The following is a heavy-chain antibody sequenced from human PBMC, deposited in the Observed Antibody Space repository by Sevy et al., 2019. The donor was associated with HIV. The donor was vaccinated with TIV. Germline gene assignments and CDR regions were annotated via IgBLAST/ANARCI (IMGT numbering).Heavy chain of an antibody. CDR1: GFTFSSYS. Sequence: GGSLRLSCAASGFTFSSYSMNWVRQAPGKGLEWVSSISSSSSYIYYADSVKGRFTNSRDNAKNSLYLQMNSLRAEDTAVYYCARDPRIAAAGTKAEYFQHWGQGTLVTVSS. CDR2: ISSSSSYI. D-gene: IGHD6-13*01. V-gene: IGHV3-21*01. J-gene: IGHJ1*01. CDR3: ARDPRIAAAGTKAEYFQH.